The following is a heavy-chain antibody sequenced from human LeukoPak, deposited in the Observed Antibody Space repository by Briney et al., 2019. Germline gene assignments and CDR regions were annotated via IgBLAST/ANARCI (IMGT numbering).Heavy chain of an antibody. V-gene: IGHV3-7*01. CDR1: EFTFSSYW. D-gene: IGHD6-13*01. CDR3: ARFHSSSWYYYYYMDV. Sequence: GGSLRLSCAASEFTFSSYWMSWVRQAPGKGLEWVANIKQDGSEKYYVDSVKGRFTISRDNAKNSLYLQMNSLRAEDTAVYYCARFHSSSWYYYYYMDVWGKGTTVTVSS. CDR2: IKQDGSEK. J-gene: IGHJ6*03.